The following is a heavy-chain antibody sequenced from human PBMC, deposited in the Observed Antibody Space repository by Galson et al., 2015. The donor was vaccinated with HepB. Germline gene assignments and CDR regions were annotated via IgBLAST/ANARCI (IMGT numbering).Heavy chain of an antibody. D-gene: IGHD6-19*01. CDR2: ISGSGRKT. J-gene: IGHJ4*02. CDR1: GFNFSFFA. V-gene: IGHV3-23*01. CDR3: AKAVRGAASGWPDAH. Sequence: SLRLSCAASGFNFSFFAMSWVRQAPWEGLEWVSDISGSGRKTNYADSVKCRFTVSRDNSRNTLYLQMSSLTAEDTAICYCAKAVRGAASGWPDAHWGQGTLDT.